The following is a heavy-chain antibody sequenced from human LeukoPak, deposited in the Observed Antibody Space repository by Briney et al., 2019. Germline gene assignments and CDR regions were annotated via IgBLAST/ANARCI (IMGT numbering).Heavy chain of an antibody. J-gene: IGHJ5*02. Sequence: PSETLSLTCTVSGGSISSYYWRWIRQPPGKGLEWIEYIYYSGSTNYNPSLKSRVTISVDTSKNQFSLKLSSVTAADTAVYYCARHFPRIAVAGTRGFDPWGQGTLVTVSS. D-gene: IGHD6-19*01. V-gene: IGHV4-59*08. CDR2: IYYSGST. CDR3: ARHFPRIAVAGTRGFDP. CDR1: GGSISSYY.